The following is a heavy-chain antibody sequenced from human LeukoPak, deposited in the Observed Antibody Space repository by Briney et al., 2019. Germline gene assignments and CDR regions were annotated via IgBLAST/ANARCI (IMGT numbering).Heavy chain of an antibody. CDR1: GYTFTSYG. J-gene: IGHJ3*02. Sequence: ASVKVSCKASGYTFTSYGISWVRQAPGQGLECMGWISAYNGNTNYAQKLQGRVTMTTDTSTSTAYMELRSLRSADTAVYYCAGRGPVGEDAFDIWGQGTMVTVSS. V-gene: IGHV1-18*01. D-gene: IGHD3-10*01. CDR2: ISAYNGNT. CDR3: AGRGPVGEDAFDI.